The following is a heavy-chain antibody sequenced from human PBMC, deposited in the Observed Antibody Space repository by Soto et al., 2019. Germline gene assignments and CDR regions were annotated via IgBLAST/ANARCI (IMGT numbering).Heavy chain of an antibody. CDR2: ISAYNGNT. D-gene: IGHD5-12*01. V-gene: IGHV1-18*01. J-gene: IGHJ4*02. CDR3: ARDLGGYDLDY. CDR1: GYAFTSGG. Sequence: ASVTGYWKGAGYAFTSGGISWVQQAPGQGLEWMGWISAYNGNTNYAQKLQGRVTMTTDTSTSTAYMELRSLRSDDTAVYYCARDLGGYDLDYWGQGTLVTVSS.